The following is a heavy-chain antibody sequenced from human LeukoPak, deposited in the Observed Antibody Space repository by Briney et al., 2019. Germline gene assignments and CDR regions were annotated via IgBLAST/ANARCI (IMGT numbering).Heavy chain of an antibody. CDR3: ARSKLERCAFDI. CDR1: GITVSSNY. V-gene: IGHV3-66*01. D-gene: IGHD1-1*01. CDR2: LYSGGSA. Sequence: GGYPVLSCAAAGITVSSNYMTWVRQAPGKGLEWDSGLYSGGSAQYAASVLARFTISRDNSKNTLYLHKNSMRAEATAMFYCARSKLERCAFDIWGLDTILTVSS. J-gene: IGHJ3*02.